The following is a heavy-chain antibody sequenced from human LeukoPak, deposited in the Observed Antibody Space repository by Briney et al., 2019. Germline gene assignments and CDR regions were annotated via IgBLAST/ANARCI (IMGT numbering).Heavy chain of an antibody. CDR3: ARDWVIGSNHDSL. CDR2: IYTSGST. J-gene: IGHJ4*02. Sequence: ASQTLSLTCTVSGGSISSGSYYWSWIRQPAGKGLEWIGRIYTSGSTNYNPSLKSRVTISVDTSKNQFSLKLSSVTAADTAVYYCARDWVIGSNHDSLWGQGTLVTVSS. V-gene: IGHV4-61*02. CDR1: GGSISSGSYY. D-gene: IGHD4-11*01.